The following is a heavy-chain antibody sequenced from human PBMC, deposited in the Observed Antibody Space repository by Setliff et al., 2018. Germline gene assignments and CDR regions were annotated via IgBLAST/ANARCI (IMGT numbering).Heavy chain of an antibody. CDR3: AMSSWPGRPNDFDL. CDR2: IDLYNAGT. V-gene: IGHV1-18*01. CDR1: GSPFNTYD. D-gene: IGHD6-6*01. J-gene: IGHJ3*01. Sequence: ASVKVSCKASGSPFNTYDINWVRQAPGQGLEWLGRIDLYNAGTTYAEKMETKVTMTVDTSSNIGYTELRSLTSDDTGIYFCAMSSWPGRPNDFDLWVQGTEVTVSS.